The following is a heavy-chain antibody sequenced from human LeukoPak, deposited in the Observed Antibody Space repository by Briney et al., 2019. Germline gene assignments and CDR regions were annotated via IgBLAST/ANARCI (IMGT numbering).Heavy chain of an antibody. CDR3: AKGQGYNYGDSIDY. J-gene: IGHJ4*02. Sequence: GGSLRLSCAASGFTFSSYGMHWVRQAPGKGLEWVAFIRYDGSNKYYADSVKGRFTISRDNSKNTLYLQMNSLRDEDTAVYYCAKGQGYNYGDSIDYWGQGTLVTVSS. CDR1: GFTFSSYG. V-gene: IGHV3-30*02. CDR2: IRYDGSNK. D-gene: IGHD5-18*01.